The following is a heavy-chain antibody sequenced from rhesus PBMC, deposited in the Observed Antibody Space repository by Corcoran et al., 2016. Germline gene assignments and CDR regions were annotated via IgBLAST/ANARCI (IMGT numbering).Heavy chain of an antibody. D-gene: IGHD4-35*01. V-gene: IGHV4-169*01. J-gene: IGHJ2*01. CDR1: GGSISSNY. Sequence: QLQLQESGPGLVKPSETLSVTCAVSGGSISSNYCGWIRQAPGKGLEWIGYIYGSGSTTNYNPSLKSRVTLSVDTSKNQLSLKLSSVTAADTAVYYCARVYGNYADRYFDLWGPGTPITISS. CDR2: IYGSGSTT. CDR3: ARVYGNYADRYFDL.